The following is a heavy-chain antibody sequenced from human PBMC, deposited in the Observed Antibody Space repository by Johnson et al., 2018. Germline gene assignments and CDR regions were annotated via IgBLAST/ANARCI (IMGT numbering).Heavy chain of an antibody. CDR1: GFTFDGYA. CDR3: VKDAVHNYVDSQATFDL. J-gene: IGHJ3*01. CDR2: ISWHSGRI. D-gene: IGHD4-17*01. V-gene: IGHV3-9*01. Sequence: EVQLVESGGGLVQPGRSLRLSCAASGFTFDGYAMHWLRQGPGKGLEWVSGISWHSGRIKYGDSVKGRFTISRDNAKNSLFLEMNSLRTGDTALYYCVKDAVHNYVDSQATFDLWCQGTMVAVSS.